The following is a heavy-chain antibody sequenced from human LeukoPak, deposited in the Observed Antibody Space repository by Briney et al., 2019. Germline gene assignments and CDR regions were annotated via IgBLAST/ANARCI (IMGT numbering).Heavy chain of an antibody. J-gene: IGHJ4*02. Sequence: PGGSLRLSCAASGFTVSSNYMSWVRQAPGKGLEWVSVIYSGGSTYYADSVKGRFTISRDNSKNTLYLQMNSLRAEDTAVYYCAREESARSGFDYWGQGTLVTVSS. CDR3: AREESARSGFDY. D-gene: IGHD3-10*01. CDR2: IYSGGST. CDR1: GFTVSSNY. V-gene: IGHV3-53*01.